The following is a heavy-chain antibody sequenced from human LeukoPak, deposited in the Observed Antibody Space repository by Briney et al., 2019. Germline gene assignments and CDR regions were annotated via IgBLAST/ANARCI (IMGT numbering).Heavy chain of an antibody. Sequence: PGGSLRLSCAASGFTFNSYTMNWVRQAPGKGLEWVSSISSSSTYIYYADSVKGRFTISRDNSKNTLYLQMDSLRAEDTAVYYCARDIGQSDYWGQGTLVTVSS. V-gene: IGHV3-21*01. CDR1: GFTFNSYT. J-gene: IGHJ4*02. CDR3: ARDIGQSDY. CDR2: ISSSSTYI.